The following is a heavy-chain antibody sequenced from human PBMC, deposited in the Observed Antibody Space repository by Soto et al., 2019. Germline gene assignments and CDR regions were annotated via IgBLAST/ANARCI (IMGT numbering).Heavy chain of an antibody. V-gene: IGHV3-9*01. Sequence: HPGGSLRLSCAASGFTFDDYAMHWVRQAPGKGLEWVSGISWNSGSIGYADSVKGRFTISRDNAKNSLYLQMNSLRAEDTALYYCAKDRIAAAWFAFDIWGQGTMVTVSS. CDR3: AKDRIAAAWFAFDI. CDR1: GFTFDDYA. D-gene: IGHD6-13*01. J-gene: IGHJ3*02. CDR2: ISWNSGSI.